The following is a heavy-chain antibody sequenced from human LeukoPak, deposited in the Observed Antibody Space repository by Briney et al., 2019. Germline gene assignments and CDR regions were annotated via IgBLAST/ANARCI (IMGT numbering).Heavy chain of an antibody. J-gene: IGHJ4*02. CDR3: AKDRLPDCGGDCPLDY. Sequence: PGGSLRLSCAASGFTFSSYGMHWVRQAPGKGLEWVAFIRYDGSNKYYADSVKGRFTISRDNSKNTLYLQMNSLRAKDTAVYYCAKDRLPDCGGDCPLDYWGQGTLVTVSS. V-gene: IGHV3-30*02. CDR1: GFTFSSYG. D-gene: IGHD2-21*01. CDR2: IRYDGSNK.